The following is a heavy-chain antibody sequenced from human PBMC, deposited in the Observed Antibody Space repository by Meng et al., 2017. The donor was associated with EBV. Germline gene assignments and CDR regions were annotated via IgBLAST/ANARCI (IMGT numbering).Heavy chain of an antibody. CDR2: IYWDDDK. CDR1: GFSTSTRGVG. CDR3: AHIIAARPFDY. J-gene: IGHJ4*02. Sequence: QITLKDSGPTLVKPTQTLTLTCTSSGFSTSTRGVGVGWIRQPPGKALEWLALIYWDDDKRYSPSLKSRLTITKDTSKNQVVLTMTNMDPVDAATYYCAHIIAARPFDYWGQGTLVTVSS. V-gene: IGHV2-5*02. D-gene: IGHD6-6*01.